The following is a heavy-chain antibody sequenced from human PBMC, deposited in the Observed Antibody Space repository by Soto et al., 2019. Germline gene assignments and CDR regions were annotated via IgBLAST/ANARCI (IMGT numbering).Heavy chain of an antibody. CDR3: ARDGAYDSSGYFADDAFDI. D-gene: IGHD3-22*01. J-gene: IGHJ3*02. CDR2: IYYSGST. V-gene: IGHV4-59*12. Sequence: SETLSLTCTVSGGSISSYYWSWIRQPPGKGLEWIGYIYYSGSTNYNPSLKSRVTISVDTSKNQFSLKLSSVTAADTAVYYCARDGAYDSSGYFADDAFDIWGQGTMVTVSS. CDR1: GGSISSYY.